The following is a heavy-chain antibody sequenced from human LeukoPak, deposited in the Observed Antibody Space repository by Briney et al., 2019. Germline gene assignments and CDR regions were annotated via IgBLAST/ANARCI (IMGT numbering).Heavy chain of an antibody. CDR1: GFTVSNNY. CDR2: ILNNGDT. CDR3: VRGRLFRGGFDS. D-gene: IGHD2-15*01. Sequence: GESLRVSCAASGFTVSNNYMSWVRQVPGKGPEWVSGILNNGDTNYADSVKGRFTISRDNSKNTLYLQMSSLRADDTAVYYCVRGRLFRGGFDSWGQGTLVTVS. V-gene: IGHV3-53*01. J-gene: IGHJ4*02.